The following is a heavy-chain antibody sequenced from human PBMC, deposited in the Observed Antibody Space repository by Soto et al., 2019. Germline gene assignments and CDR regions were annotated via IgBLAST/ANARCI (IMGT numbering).Heavy chain of an antibody. CDR1: GGSISSYY. CDR2: ISYSGST. CDR3: ARDPYYYGSGNYISGMDV. J-gene: IGHJ6*02. D-gene: IGHD3-10*01. V-gene: IGHV4-59*01. Sequence: SETLSLTCTVSGGSISSYYWSWIRQPPGKGLEWIGYISYSGSTNYNPSLKSRVTISVDTSKNQFSLKLSSVTAADTAVYYCARDPYYYGSGNYISGMDVWGQGTTVTVSS.